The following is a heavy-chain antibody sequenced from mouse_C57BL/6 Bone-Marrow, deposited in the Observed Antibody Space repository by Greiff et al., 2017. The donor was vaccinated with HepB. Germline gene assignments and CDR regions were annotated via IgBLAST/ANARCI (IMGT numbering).Heavy chain of an antibody. CDR1: GYTFTSYW. D-gene: IGHD2-5*01. Sequence: VQLQQPGAELVKPGASVKLSCKASGYTFTSYWMHWVKQRPGQGLEWIGMIHPNSGSTNYNEKFKSKATLTVDKSSSTAYMQLSSLTSEDSAVYYCAWSNYDGAMDYWGQGTSVTVSS. CDR2: IHPNSGST. J-gene: IGHJ4*01. CDR3: AWSNYDGAMDY. V-gene: IGHV1-64*01.